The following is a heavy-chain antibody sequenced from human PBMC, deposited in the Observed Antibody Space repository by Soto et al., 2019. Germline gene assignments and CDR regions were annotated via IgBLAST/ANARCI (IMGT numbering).Heavy chain of an antibody. CDR2: MSGDGRT. CDR3: KWHSANSDCLPFFSLGF. V-gene: IGHV3-23*01. CDR1: GFTFSDSA. J-gene: IGHJ4*02. Sequence: PGGSLRLSCVGSGFTFSDSAMAWVRQAPGKGLEWVSVMSGDGRTRYAWSLTGRFTISRTNSKNTPYLQMLSRMGEEGTANYSWKWHSANSDCLPFFSLGFWGQGTPVPV. D-gene: IGHD2-21*01.